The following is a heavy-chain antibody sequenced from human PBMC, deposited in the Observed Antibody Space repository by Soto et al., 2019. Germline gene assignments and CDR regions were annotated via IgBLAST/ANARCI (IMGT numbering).Heavy chain of an antibody. V-gene: IGHV4-59*08. D-gene: IGHD2-2*01. CDR3: ARLSAVPAVYFDY. Sequence: PSETLSLTCTVSGGSISSYYWSWIRQPPGKGLEWIGYIYYSGSTNYNPSLKSRVTISVDTSKNQFSLKLSPVTAADTAVYYCARLSAVPAVYFDYWGQGTLVTVSS. J-gene: IGHJ4*02. CDR1: GGSISSYY. CDR2: IYYSGST.